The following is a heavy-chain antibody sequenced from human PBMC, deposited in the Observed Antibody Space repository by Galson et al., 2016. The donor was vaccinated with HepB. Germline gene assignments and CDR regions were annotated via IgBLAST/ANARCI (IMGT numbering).Heavy chain of an antibody. Sequence: LRLSCAASGFTFSDFGMHWVRQAPGRGLEWVALIWYDGSNKHYADSVKGRFTISRDNSKNTLYLQMNSLTAEDTAVYYCARFGGSLGMDVWGQGTTVTVSS. V-gene: IGHV3-33*01. CDR1: GFTFSDFG. J-gene: IGHJ6*02. CDR3: ARFGGSLGMDV. D-gene: IGHD2-15*01. CDR2: IWYDGSNK.